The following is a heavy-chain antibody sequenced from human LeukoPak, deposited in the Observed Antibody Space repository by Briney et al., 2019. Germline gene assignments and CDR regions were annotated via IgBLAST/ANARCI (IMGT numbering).Heavy chain of an antibody. J-gene: IGHJ3*02. CDR1: GYTFTSYY. Sequence: AAVKVSCKASGYTFTSYYMHWVRQATGQGLEWMGWMNFNSGNTGYAQKFQGRVTMTRNTAISTIYMELSSLKSEDTAIYYCAKVGLGNTAIHIWGQGTMVTVSS. D-gene: IGHD5-18*01. CDR2: MNFNSGNT. V-gene: IGHV1-8*02. CDR3: AKVGLGNTAIHI.